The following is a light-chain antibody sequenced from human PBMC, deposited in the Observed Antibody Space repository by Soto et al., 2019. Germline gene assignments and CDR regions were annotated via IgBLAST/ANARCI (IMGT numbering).Light chain of an antibody. CDR2: KTS. CDR1: QNVNKF. J-gene: IGKJ4*02. V-gene: IGKV1-39*01. Sequence: DIPMTQSPSSLSASVGDRVTITCRASQNVNKFLNWYQQKPGRAPTLLVYKTSTLQDGVPSRFSGSESGTHFTLTIDSLQPGDSATYYCQQTYSTPQTFGRGTTVEVK. CDR3: QQTYSTPQT.